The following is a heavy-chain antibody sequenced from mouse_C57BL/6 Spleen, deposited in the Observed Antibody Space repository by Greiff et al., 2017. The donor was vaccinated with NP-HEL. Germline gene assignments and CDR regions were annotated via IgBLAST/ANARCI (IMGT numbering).Heavy chain of an antibody. CDR3: ARRTGTKGSYFDY. CDR2: IDPSDSYT. Sequence: VQLQQSGAELVMPGASVKLSCKASGYTFTSYWMHWVKQRPGQGLEWIGEIDPSDSYTNYNQKFKGKSTLTVDKSSSTAYMQLSSLTSEDSAVYYCARRTGTKGSYFDYWGQGTTLTVSS. D-gene: IGHD4-1*01. CDR1: GYTFTSYW. V-gene: IGHV1-69*01. J-gene: IGHJ2*01.